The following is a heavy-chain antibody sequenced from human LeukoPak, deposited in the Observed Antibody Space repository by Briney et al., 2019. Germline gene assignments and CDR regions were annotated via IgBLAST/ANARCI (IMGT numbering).Heavy chain of an antibody. V-gene: IGHV4-39*01. J-gene: IGHJ4*02. CDR1: GGSISSSSYY. CDR3: ARSSSSSGWYFDY. Sequence: SETLSLTCTVSGGSISSSSYYWGWIRQPPGKGLEWIGSIYYSGSTCYNPSLKSRVTISVDTSKNQFSLGLSSVTAADTAVYYCARSSSSSGWYFDYWGQGTLVTVSS. CDR2: IYYSGST. D-gene: IGHD6-19*01.